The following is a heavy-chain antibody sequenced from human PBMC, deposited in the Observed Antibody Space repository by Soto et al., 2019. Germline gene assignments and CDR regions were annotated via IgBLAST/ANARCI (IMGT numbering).Heavy chain of an antibody. Sequence: SVKVSCKASGGTFSSYTISWVRQAPGQGLEWMGRIIPILGIANYAQKFQGRVTITADKSTSTAYMELSSLRSEDTAVYYCARDRYCSSTSCDGTEKADNWFDPWG. V-gene: IGHV1-69*04. J-gene: IGHJ5*02. D-gene: IGHD2-2*01. CDR2: IIPILGIA. CDR1: GGTFSSYT. CDR3: ARDRYCSSTSCDGTEKADNWFDP.